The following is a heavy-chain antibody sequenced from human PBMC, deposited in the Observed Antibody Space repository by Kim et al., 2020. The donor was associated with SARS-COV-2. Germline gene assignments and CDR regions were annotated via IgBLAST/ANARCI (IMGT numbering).Heavy chain of an antibody. V-gene: IGHV5-10-1*01. CDR1: GYSFTSYW. CDR2: IDPSDSYT. D-gene: IGHD6-6*01. Sequence: GESLKISCKGSGYSFTSYWISWVRQMPGKGLEWMGRIDPSDSYTNYSPSFQGHVTISADKSISTAYLQWSSLKASDTAMYYCARHSLPAYSSSNWFDPWGQGTLVSGSS. CDR3: ARHSLPAYSSSNWFDP. J-gene: IGHJ5*02.